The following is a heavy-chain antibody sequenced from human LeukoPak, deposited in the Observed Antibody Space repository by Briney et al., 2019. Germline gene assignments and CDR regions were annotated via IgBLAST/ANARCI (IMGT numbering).Heavy chain of an antibody. CDR2: IRYDGSNK. Sequence: PGGSLRLFCAASGFTFSSYGMHWVRQAPGKGLEWVAFIRYDGSNKYYADSVKGRFTISRDNSKNTLYLQMNSLRAEDTAVYYCARDGSGSPDYWGQGTLVTVSS. J-gene: IGHJ4*02. CDR1: GFTFSSYG. V-gene: IGHV3-30*02. D-gene: IGHD3-10*01. CDR3: ARDGSGSPDY.